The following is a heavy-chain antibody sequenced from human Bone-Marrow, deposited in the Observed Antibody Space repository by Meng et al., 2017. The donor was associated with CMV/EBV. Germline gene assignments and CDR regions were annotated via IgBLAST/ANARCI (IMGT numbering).Heavy chain of an antibody. CDR3: ARYSLEWLLYYHYYYGMDV. CDR1: GYTFTGYC. V-gene: IGHV1-2*02. CDR2: INPNSGGT. D-gene: IGHD3-3*01. Sequence: ASVKVSCKASGYTFTGYCMHWVRQAPGQGLEWMGWINPNSGGTNYAQKFQGRVTMTRDTSISTAYMELSRLRSDDTAVYYCARYSLEWLLYYHYYYGMDVWGQGTTVTVSS. J-gene: IGHJ6*02.